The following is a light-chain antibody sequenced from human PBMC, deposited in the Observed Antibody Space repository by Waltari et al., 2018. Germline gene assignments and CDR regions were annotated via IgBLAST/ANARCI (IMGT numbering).Light chain of an antibody. V-gene: IGLV2-14*01. CDR2: GVN. J-gene: IGLJ1*01. Sequence: QSAPTQPASVSGSPGQSITISCTGTSSDVGGYDFVSCHQQYPGKAPKVMIYGVNNRPSGVSNRFSGSKSGNTASLIISGLQADDEADYYCSSYTTSGTLVFGTGTKVTVL. CDR1: SSDVGGYDF. CDR3: SSYTTSGTLV.